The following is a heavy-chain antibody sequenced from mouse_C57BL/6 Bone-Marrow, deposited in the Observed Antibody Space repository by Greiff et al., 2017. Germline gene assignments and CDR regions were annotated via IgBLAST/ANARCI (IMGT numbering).Heavy chain of an antibody. CDR2: ISDGGSYT. J-gene: IGHJ4*01. V-gene: IGHV5-4*01. D-gene: IGHD1-3*01. Sequence: EVQLVESGGGLVKPGGSLKLSCAASGFTFSSYAMSWVRQTPEKRLEWVATISDGGSYTYYPDNVQGRFTISRDNAKNNLYLQMSHLKSEDTAMYYCSRDDESFLYYAMDYWGQGTSVTVSS. CDR3: SRDDESFLYYAMDY. CDR1: GFTFSSYA.